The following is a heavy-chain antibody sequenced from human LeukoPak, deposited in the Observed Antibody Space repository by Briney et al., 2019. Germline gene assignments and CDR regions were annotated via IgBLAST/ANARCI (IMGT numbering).Heavy chain of an antibody. CDR3: ARDRGSTFDY. CDR1: GFTFSIYW. V-gene: IGHV3-74*01. J-gene: IGHJ4*02. CDR2: INSGGSST. D-gene: IGHD3-10*01. Sequence: GGSLRLSCAASGFTFSIYWMHWVRHAPGKGLVWVSSINSGGSSTTYADSVKGRFTISRDNAKNTLYLQMNSLRAEDTAVYYCARDRGSTFDYWGQGTLVTVSS.